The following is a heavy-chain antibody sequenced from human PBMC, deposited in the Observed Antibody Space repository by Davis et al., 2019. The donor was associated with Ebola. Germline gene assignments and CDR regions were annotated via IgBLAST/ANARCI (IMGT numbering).Heavy chain of an antibody. Sequence: SVKVSCKASGGSFSSYAISWVRQAPGQGLEWMGGIIPIFGTANYAQKFQGRVTITRDTSASTAYMELSSLRSEDTTVYYCARAGKNDYWGQGTLVTVSS. J-gene: IGHJ4*02. V-gene: IGHV1-69*05. CDR2: IIPIFGTA. CDR1: GGSFSSYA. CDR3: ARAGKNDY.